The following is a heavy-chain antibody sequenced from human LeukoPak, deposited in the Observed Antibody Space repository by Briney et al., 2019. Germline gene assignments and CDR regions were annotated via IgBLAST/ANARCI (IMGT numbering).Heavy chain of an antibody. V-gene: IGHV4-59*08. CDR3: ARQEYYYYGMDV. CDR1: GGSISRYY. J-gene: IGHJ6*02. CDR2: IYYSGST. Sequence: SETLSLTCTVSGGSISRYYWSWIRQSPGKGLEWIAYIYYSGSTSYNPTLKSRVTISVDTSKNQFSLKLTSVTAADTAVYYCARQEYYYYGMDVWGQGTTVTVSS.